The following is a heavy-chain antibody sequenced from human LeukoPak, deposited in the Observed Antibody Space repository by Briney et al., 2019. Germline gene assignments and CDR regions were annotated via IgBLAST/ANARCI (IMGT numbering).Heavy chain of an antibody. J-gene: IGHJ4*02. CDR2: ISAYNGNT. CDR1: GYTFTSYG. Sequence: ASVKVSCKASGYTFTSYGISWVRQAPGQGLEWMGWISAYNGNTNYAQKLQGRVTMTTDTSTSTAYMELRSLRSDDTAVHYCARYYDFWSGYYKYYFDYWGQGTLVTVSS. CDR3: ARYYDFWSGYYKYYFDY. D-gene: IGHD3-3*01. V-gene: IGHV1-18*01.